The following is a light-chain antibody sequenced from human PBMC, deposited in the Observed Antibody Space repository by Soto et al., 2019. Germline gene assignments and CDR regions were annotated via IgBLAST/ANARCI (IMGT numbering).Light chain of an antibody. Sequence: DIQVTQSPSTLSASVGDRVTISCRASQNIDSWLAWYQQKPGKAPKLLIYDASSLESGVPSRFSGSGSGTEFTLTISSLQLDDFATYYCQEQNSYPYSFGPGTKVDIK. CDR3: QEQNSYPYS. V-gene: IGKV1-5*01. CDR2: DAS. CDR1: QNIDSW. J-gene: IGKJ3*01.